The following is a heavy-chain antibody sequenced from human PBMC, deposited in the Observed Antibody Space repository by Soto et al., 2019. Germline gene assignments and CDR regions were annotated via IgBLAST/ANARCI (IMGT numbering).Heavy chain of an antibody. Sequence: SVKVSCKASGGTFSSYAISWVRQAPGQGLEWMGGIIPIFGTANYAQKFQGRVTITADESTSTAYMELSSLRSEDTAVYYCAREVGSGPGWFDPWGQGTLVTVSS. V-gene: IGHV1-69*13. CDR3: AREVGSGPGWFDP. D-gene: IGHD6-19*01. J-gene: IGHJ5*02. CDR1: GGTFSSYA. CDR2: IIPIFGTA.